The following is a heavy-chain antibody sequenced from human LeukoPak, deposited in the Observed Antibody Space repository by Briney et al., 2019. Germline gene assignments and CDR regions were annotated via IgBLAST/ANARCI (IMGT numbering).Heavy chain of an antibody. CDR1: GGTFSSYA. Sequence: SVTVSCKASGGTFSSYAISWVRQAPGQGLEWMGGIIPIFGTANYAQKFQGRVTITADESTSTAYMELSSLRSEDTAVYYCARDDGIAVAGPFDYWGQGTLVTVSS. J-gene: IGHJ4*02. D-gene: IGHD6-19*01. CDR3: ARDDGIAVAGPFDY. V-gene: IGHV1-69*13. CDR2: IIPIFGTA.